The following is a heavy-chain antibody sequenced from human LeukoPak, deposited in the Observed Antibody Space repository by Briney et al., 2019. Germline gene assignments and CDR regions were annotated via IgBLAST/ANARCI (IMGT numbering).Heavy chain of an antibody. CDR3: ARGGDSSGFY. J-gene: IGHJ4*02. D-gene: IGHD6-19*01. CDR2: IYTSGST. V-gene: IGHV4-4*07. Sequence: PAETLSLTCTVSGGSISSYYWSWIRQPAGKGLEWIVRIYTSGSTNYNPSLKSRVTISVDKSKTQFSLKLSSVTAADTAVYYCARGGDSSGFYWGQGTLVTVSS. CDR1: GGSISSYY.